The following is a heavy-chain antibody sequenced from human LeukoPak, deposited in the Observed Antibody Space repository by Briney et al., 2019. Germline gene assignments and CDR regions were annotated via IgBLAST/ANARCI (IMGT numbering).Heavy chain of an antibody. CDR2: IKRKTDGGTT. CDR1: GFTFSNAW. Sequence: GGVPRISCAASGFTFSNAWKEWGRQGPREGPGLVGRIKRKTDGGTTDYAEPVKGRFTISRDDSKNTLYLQMNSLKTEDTAVYYCTTDPDIAAAGPFFDYWGQGTLVTVSS. CDR3: TTDPDIAAAGPFFDY. J-gene: IGHJ4*02. D-gene: IGHD6-13*01. V-gene: IGHV3-15*01.